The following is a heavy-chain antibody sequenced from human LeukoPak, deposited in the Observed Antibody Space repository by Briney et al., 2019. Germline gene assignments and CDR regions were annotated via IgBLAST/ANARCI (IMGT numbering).Heavy chain of an antibody. D-gene: IGHD6-25*01. J-gene: IGHJ6*03. CDR2: IGSSDSTT. V-gene: IGHV3-48*03. Sequence: PGGSLRLSCVASGFTFGVYEMNWVRQVPGKGLEWLSYIGSSDSTTHYADSVKGRFTISRDNAKNSLYLQMNSLRVEDTAVYYCARDGTPNFGSGWVYMDVWGEGTTVTISS. CDR1: GFTFGVYE. CDR3: ARDGTPNFGSGWVYMDV.